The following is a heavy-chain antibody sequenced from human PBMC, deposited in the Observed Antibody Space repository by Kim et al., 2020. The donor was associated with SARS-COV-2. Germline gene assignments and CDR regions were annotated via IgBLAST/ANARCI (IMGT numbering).Heavy chain of an antibody. CDR3: AKDQGWLREFDY. Sequence: YYADAVKGRFTISRDNSKNTLYLQMNSLRAEDTAVYYCAKDQGWLREFDYWGQGTLVTVSS. D-gene: IGHD5-12*01. V-gene: IGHV3-23*01. J-gene: IGHJ4*02.